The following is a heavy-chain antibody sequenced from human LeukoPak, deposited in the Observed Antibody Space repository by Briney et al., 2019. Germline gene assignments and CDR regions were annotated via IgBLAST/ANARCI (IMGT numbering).Heavy chain of an antibody. Sequence: GGTMRLSCAASGFTFSSYGMSWVRQAPGKGLEWVSAISGSGGSTYYADSVKGRFTISRDNSKNTLYLQMNSLRAEDTAVYYCAKDPYYDSSGYYDYWGQGTLVTVSS. CDR1: GFTFSSYG. J-gene: IGHJ4*02. D-gene: IGHD3-22*01. CDR2: ISGSGGST. CDR3: AKDPYYDSSGYYDY. V-gene: IGHV3-23*01.